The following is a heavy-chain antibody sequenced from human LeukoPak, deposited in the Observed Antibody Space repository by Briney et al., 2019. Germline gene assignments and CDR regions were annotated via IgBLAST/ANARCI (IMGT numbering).Heavy chain of an antibody. CDR2: IRYDGSNK. CDR3: AKDAAFDYHDSSGYPHY. D-gene: IGHD3-22*01. J-gene: IGHJ4*02. V-gene: IGHV3-30*02. Sequence: PGGSLRLSCAASGFTFSSYAMHWVRQAPGKGLEWVAFIRYDGSNKFYADSVKGRFTVSRDNSKNTLYLQMNSLRPEDTAVYYCAKDAAFDYHDSSGYPHYWGQGTLVTVSS. CDR1: GFTFSSYA.